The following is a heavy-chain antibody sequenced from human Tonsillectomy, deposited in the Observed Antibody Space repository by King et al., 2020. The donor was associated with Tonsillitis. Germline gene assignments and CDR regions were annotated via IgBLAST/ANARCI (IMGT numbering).Heavy chain of an antibody. CDR2: IKQDGSEK. D-gene: IGHD6-19*01. V-gene: IGHV3-7*01. CDR1: GFTFSGYW. Sequence: VQLVESGGGLVQPGGSLRLSCAASGFTFSGYWMSWVRQAPGKGLEWVAHIKQDGSEKYYVDSVKGRLTISRDNAKNSLYLQMNSLIAEDTAVDYCAKLQAASGWSVSGYFFDHWGQGTLVTVSS. J-gene: IGHJ4*02. CDR3: AKLQAASGWSVSGYFFDH.